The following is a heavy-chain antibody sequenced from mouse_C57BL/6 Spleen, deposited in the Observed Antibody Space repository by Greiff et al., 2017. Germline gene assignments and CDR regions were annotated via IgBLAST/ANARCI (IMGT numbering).Heavy chain of an antibody. CDR2: IDPENGDT. J-gene: IGHJ2*01. Sequence: EVQLQQSGAELVRPGASVKLSCTASGFNIKDDYMHWVKQRPEQGLEWIGWIDPENGDTEYASKFQGKATITADTSSNTAYLQLSSLTSEDTAVSYCTGYLYFDYWGQGTTLTVAS. V-gene: IGHV14-4*01. D-gene: IGHD2-2*01. CDR3: TGYLYFDY. CDR1: GFNIKDDY.